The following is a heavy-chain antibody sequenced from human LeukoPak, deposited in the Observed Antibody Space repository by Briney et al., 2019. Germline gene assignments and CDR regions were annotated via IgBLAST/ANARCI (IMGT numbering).Heavy chain of an antibody. CDR1: GFTFSDYY. V-gene: IGHV3-23*01. Sequence: PGGSLRLSCAASGFTFSDYYMSWIRQAPGKGLEWVSAISGSGGSTYYADSVKGRFTISRDNSKNTPYLQMNSLRAEDTAVYYCAKPSSGWFGWGQGTLVTVSS. D-gene: IGHD6-19*01. CDR3: AKPSSGWFG. J-gene: IGHJ4*02. CDR2: ISGSGGST.